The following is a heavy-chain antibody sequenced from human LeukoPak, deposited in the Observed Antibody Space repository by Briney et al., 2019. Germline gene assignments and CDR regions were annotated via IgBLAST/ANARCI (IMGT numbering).Heavy chain of an antibody. CDR3: ARDVAAAGAFFDY. Sequence: SVKLSCKASGGTFSSYAISWVRQAPGQGLEWMGRIIPILGIANYAQKFQGRVTITADKSTSTAYMELSSLRSEDTAVYYCARDVAAAGAFFDYWAREAWSPSPQ. D-gene: IGHD6-13*01. V-gene: IGHV1-69*04. J-gene: IGHJ4*02. CDR2: IIPILGIA. CDR1: GGTFSSYA.